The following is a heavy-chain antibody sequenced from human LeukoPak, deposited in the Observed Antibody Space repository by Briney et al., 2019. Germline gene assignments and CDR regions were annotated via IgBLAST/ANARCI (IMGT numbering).Heavy chain of an antibody. Sequence: GGSLRLSRAASGFCLSNYAKRWVRQDPGEGREGVSAISGTGGSTYHADSVTGRFTISSAPSKNTLYLQMNSLSAEDMAVYYCARQLGYCSEGTCYFDYWGQGTLVTVSS. J-gene: IGHJ4*02. CDR2: ISGTGGST. D-gene: IGHD2-15*01. CDR3: ARQLGYCSEGTCYFDY. CDR1: GFCLSNYA. V-gene: IGHV3-23*01.